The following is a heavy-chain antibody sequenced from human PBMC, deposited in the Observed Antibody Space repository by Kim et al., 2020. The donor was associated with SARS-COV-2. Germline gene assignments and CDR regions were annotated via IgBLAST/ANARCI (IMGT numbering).Heavy chain of an antibody. V-gene: IGHV4-4*02. D-gene: IGHD3-9*01. CDR3: ARRPFDILTGYYKE. Sequence: SETLSLTCAVSGGSISSSNWWSWVRQPPGKGLEWIGEIYHSGSTNYNPSLKSRVTISVDKSKNQFSLKLSSVTAADTAVYYCARRPFDILTGYYKEWGQGTLVTVSS. J-gene: IGHJ4*02. CDR1: GGSISSSNW. CDR2: IYHSGST.